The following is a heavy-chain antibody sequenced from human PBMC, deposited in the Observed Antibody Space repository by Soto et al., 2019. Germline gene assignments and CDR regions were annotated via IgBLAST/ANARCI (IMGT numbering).Heavy chain of an antibody. V-gene: IGHV1-69*13. J-gene: IGHJ5*02. CDR1: GGTFSSYA. Sequence: SVKVSCKASGGTFSSYAISWVRQAPGQGLEWMGGIIPIFGTANYAQKFQGRVTITADESTSTAYMELSSLRSEDTAVYYCAIRIVGATTCWFDPWGQGTLVTVSS. CDR3: AIRIVGATTCWFDP. D-gene: IGHD1-26*01. CDR2: IIPIFGTA.